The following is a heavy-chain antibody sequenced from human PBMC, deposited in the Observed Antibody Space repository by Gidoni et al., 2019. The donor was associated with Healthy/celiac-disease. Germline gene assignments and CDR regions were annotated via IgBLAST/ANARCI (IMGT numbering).Heavy chain of an antibody. CDR1: GFSFSSYW. CDR2: IHGDGSSR. CDR3: ARDLVDY. Sequence: EVQLVESAGGLVQPGGSVRLACAAAGFSFSSYWMHWVRQAPGKGLVWVSRIHGDGSSRSYADSVKGRFTISRDNAKNTRYLQMNGLRAEDTAVYYGARDLVDYWGQGTLVTVSS. J-gene: IGHJ4*02. V-gene: IGHV3-74*01.